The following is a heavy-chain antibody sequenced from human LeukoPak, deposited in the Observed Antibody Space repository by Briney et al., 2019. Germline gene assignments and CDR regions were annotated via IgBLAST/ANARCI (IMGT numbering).Heavy chain of an antibody. CDR2: ISYDGSDK. J-gene: IGHJ4*02. D-gene: IGHD3-22*01. V-gene: IGHV3-30*03. CDR3: ARAVSGGVYDSSGYHYFDY. CDR1: GFTFSNYG. Sequence: GGSLRLSCAASGFTFSNYGMHWVRQAPGKGLEWVAVISYDGSDKYYADSVKGRFTISRDNSKNTLYLQMNSLRAEDTAVYYCARAVSGGVYDSSGYHYFDYWGQGTLVTVSS.